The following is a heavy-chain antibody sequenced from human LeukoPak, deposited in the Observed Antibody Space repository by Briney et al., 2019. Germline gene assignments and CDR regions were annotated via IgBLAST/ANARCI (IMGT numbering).Heavy chain of an antibody. CDR1: GFTFSSYA. CDR3: ARTFRLIQEFDH. J-gene: IGHJ4*02. V-gene: IGHV3-30-3*01. D-gene: IGHD2/OR15-2a*01. CDR2: ISYDGSNK. Sequence: PGGSLRLSCAASGFTFSSYAMHWVRQAPGKGLEWVAVISYDGSNKYYADSVKGRFTISRDNSKNTLYLQMNSLRAEDTAVYYCARTFRLIQEFDHWGQGTLVTVSS.